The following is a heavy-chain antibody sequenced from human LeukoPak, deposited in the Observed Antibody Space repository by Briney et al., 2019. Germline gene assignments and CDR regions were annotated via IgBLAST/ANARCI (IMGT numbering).Heavy chain of an antibody. CDR3: ARDTQWLVPEGYYYYMDV. V-gene: IGHV3-21*01. CDR1: GFTFSRYN. J-gene: IGHJ6*03. Sequence: PGGSLRLSCAGSGFTFSRYNMNWFRQAPGKGLERVSSISSRSSYIFYADSVKGRFTISRDNAKNSPYLQMNSLGAEDTAVYYCARDTQWLVPEGYYYYMDVWGKGTTVTVSS. D-gene: IGHD6-19*01. CDR2: ISSRSSYI.